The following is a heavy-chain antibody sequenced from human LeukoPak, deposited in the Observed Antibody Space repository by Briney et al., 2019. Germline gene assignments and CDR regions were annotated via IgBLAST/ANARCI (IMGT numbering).Heavy chain of an antibody. V-gene: IGHV1-18*01. Sequence: ASVKVSCKASGYTFTSYGISWVRQAPGQGLEWMGWISAYNGNTNYAQKLQGRVTMTTDTSTSTAYMELRSLRSDDTAVYYCARDSYGDYVRGYYYGMDVWGQGTTVTVSS. CDR2: ISAYNGNT. J-gene: IGHJ6*02. D-gene: IGHD4-17*01. CDR3: ARDSYGDYVRGYYYGMDV. CDR1: GYTFTSYG.